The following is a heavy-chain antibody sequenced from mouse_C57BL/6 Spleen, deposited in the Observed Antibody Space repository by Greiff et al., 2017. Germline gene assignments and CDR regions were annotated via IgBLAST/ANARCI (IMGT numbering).Heavy chain of an antibody. CDR2: ISYDGSN. CDR1: GYSITSGYY. CDR3: ARAALLRSYSIDY. D-gene: IGHD1-1*01. J-gene: IGHJ4*01. V-gene: IGHV3-6*01. Sequence: EVQLVESGPGLVKPSQSLSLTCSVTGYSITSGYYWNWIRQFPGNKLEWMGYISYDGSNNYNPSLKNRISITRDTSKNQFFLKLNSVTTEDTATYFCARAALLRSYSIDYWGQGTSVTVSS.